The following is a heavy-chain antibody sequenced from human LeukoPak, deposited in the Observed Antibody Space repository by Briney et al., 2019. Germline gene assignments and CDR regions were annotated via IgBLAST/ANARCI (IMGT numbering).Heavy chain of an antibody. D-gene: IGHD2-2*01. Sequence: GGSLRLSCSASGFTFSSYAMHWVRQAPGKGLEYVSAISSNGGSTYYADSVKGRFTISRDNSKNTLYLQMGSLRAEDTAVYYCVKGYCSSTSCLIDYWGQGTLVTVSS. V-gene: IGHV3-64D*06. CDR3: VKGYCSSTSCLIDY. J-gene: IGHJ4*02. CDR1: GFTFSSYA. CDR2: ISSNGGST.